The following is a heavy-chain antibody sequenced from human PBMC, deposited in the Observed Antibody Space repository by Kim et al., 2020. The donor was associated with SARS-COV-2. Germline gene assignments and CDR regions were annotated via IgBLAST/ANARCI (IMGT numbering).Heavy chain of an antibody. J-gene: IGHJ4*02. V-gene: IGHV1-18*01. Sequence: RSYAQKMQGRVTVTIDSSTGTAYLELRSLRSDDTAVYYCARGRPMDYWGQGTLVTVSS. CDR3: ARGRPMDY. CDR2: R.